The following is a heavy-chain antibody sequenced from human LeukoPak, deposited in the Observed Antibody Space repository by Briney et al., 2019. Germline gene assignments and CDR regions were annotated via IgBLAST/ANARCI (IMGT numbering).Heavy chain of an antibody. CDR2: ITAGGAGT. V-gene: IGHV3-23*01. CDR1: GFTSRSFA. CDR3: AKAPGQIVALPAGDDAFDI. D-gene: IGHD2-2*01. J-gene: IGHJ3*02. Sequence: GGSLRLSCAASGFTSRSFAMSWVRQTPGKGLEWVSSITAGGAGTYYADSLKGRFTISRDNSKNTLYLQMDSLRAEDTAVYYCAKAPGQIVALPAGDDAFDIWGQGTMVTVSS.